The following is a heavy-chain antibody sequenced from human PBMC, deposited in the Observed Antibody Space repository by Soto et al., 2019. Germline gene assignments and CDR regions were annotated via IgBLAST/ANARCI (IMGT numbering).Heavy chain of an antibody. J-gene: IGHJ4*02. Sequence: QVQLVESGGGVVQPGRSLRLSCAASGFTFSSYGMHWVRQAPGKGLEWVAVISYDGSNKYYADSVKGRFTISRDNSKNTLYLQMNSLRAEDTAVYYCAKDRDPVVIDYWGQGTLVTVSS. CDR1: GFTFSSYG. CDR2: ISYDGSNK. D-gene: IGHD2-15*01. V-gene: IGHV3-30*18. CDR3: AKDRDPVVIDY.